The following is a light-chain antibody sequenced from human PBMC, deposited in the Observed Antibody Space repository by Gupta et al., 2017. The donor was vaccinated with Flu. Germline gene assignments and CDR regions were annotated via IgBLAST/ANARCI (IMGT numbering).Light chain of an antibody. Sequence: SYVLRQLPSVPVSPGQTARITCSGGALPNQYAYWHQQRPGQAPVMMIYKDTERPAEIPERFSGSSSGTTVTLTISEVQADDEADYYYQSTDSSGTYVVFGGGTKLTVL. V-gene: IGLV3-25*02. CDR3: QSTDSSGTYVV. CDR2: KDT. J-gene: IGLJ2*01. CDR1: ALPNQY.